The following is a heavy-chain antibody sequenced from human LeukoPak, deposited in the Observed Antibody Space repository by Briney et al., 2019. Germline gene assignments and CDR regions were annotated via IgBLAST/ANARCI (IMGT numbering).Heavy chain of an antibody. Sequence: SETLSLTCAVYGGSFSGYYWSWIRQPPGKGLEWIGYISDSGSTNYNPSLKSRVTISVDTSKNHFSLRLISVTSADTALYYCARSRQTTATKAPYYFDYWGQGTLVTVSS. CDR1: GGSFSGYY. CDR3: ARSRQTTATKAPYYFDY. D-gene: IGHD4-11*01. CDR2: ISDSGST. J-gene: IGHJ4*02. V-gene: IGHV4-59*01.